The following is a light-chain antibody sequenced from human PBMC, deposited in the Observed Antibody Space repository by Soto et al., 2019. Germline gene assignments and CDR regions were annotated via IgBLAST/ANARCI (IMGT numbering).Light chain of an antibody. Sequence: QSVLTQPASVSGSPGQSITISCTGTSSDIGDYNYVSWYQQHPGQVPTLIIFEVITRPTELSTRFSGSMSGKTASLTFSGVQADDEADYFCSSLSTSTTRYVVGTGTKPTVL. CDR2: EVI. J-gene: IGLJ1*01. CDR1: SSDIGDYNY. CDR3: SSLSTSTTRYV. V-gene: IGLV2-14*01.